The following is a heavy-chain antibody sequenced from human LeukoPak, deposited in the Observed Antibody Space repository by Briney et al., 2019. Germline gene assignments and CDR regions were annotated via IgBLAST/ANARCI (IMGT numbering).Heavy chain of an antibody. Sequence: SETLSLTCAVYGGPFSGYYWSWIRQPPGKGLEWIGEINHSGSTNYNPSLKSRVTISVDTSKNQFSLKLSSVTAAGTAVYYCARSVLRFLEWSRYFDYWGQGTLVTVSS. CDR3: ARSVLRFLEWSRYFDY. CDR1: GGPFSGYY. CDR2: INHSGST. J-gene: IGHJ4*02. V-gene: IGHV4-34*01. D-gene: IGHD3-3*01.